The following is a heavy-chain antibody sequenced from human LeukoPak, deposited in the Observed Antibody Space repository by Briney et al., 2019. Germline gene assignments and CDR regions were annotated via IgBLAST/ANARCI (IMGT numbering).Heavy chain of an antibody. CDR1: GFTCSGSA. CDR2: IDKKDKGYATAT. J-gene: IGHJ5*02. V-gene: IGHV3-73*01. CDR3: TRDGGTYNWFDP. Sequence: GGSLKLSCAASGFTCSGSAIHWVRKSSGKGLEGVGQIDKKDKGYATATAYAASVKGRFTISRDDSINTAYLQMKSLKTEDTALYYCTRDGGTYNWFDPWGQGTLVTVSS. D-gene: IGHD1-26*01.